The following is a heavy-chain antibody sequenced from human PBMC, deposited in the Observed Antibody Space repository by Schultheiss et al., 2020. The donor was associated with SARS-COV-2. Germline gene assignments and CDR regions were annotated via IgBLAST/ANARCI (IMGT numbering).Heavy chain of an antibody. J-gene: IGHJ5*02. CDR2: IYYSGST. CDR3: AKIHTSYVVDP. D-gene: IGHD3-10*02. CDR1: GGSISSYY. V-gene: IGHV4-59*04. Sequence: SETLSLTCTVSGGSISSYYWSWIRQPPGKGLEWIGYIYYSGSTYYNPSLKSRVTMSVDTSKNQFSLKLSSVTAADTAVYYCAKIHTSYVVDPWGQGTLVTVAS.